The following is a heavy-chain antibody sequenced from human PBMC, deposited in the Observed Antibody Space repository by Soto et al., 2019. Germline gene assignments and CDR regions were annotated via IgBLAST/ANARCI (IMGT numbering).Heavy chain of an antibody. D-gene: IGHD3-10*01. Sequence: SETLSLTCTVSGGSISSSSYYWGWIRQPPGKGLEWIGSIYYSGSTYYNPSLKSRVTISVDTSKNQFSLKLSSVTAADTAVYYCATHPPRITMVRGAIGYWGQGTLVTVSS. CDR1: GGSISSSSYY. J-gene: IGHJ4*02. CDR3: ATHPPRITMVRGAIGY. CDR2: IYYSGST. V-gene: IGHV4-39*01.